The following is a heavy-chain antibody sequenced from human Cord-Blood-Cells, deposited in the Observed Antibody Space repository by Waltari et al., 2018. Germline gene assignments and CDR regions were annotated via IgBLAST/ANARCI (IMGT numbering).Heavy chain of an antibody. J-gene: IGHJ4*02. CDR3: ARADFNDCTGGVCYFDY. CDR1: GFTVSSNY. Sequence: EVQLVETGGGLIQPGGSLRLSCAASGFTVSSNYMSWVRQAPGKGLEWVSVIYSGGSTYYADSVKGRFTISRDNSKNTLYLQMNSLRAEDTAVYYCARADFNDCTGGVCYFDYWGQGTLV. V-gene: IGHV3-53*02. CDR2: IYSGGST. D-gene: IGHD2-8*02.